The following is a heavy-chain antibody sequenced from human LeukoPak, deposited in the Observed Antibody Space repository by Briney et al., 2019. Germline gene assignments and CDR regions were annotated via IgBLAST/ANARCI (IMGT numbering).Heavy chain of an antibody. J-gene: IGHJ4*02. Sequence: PPRSLTLSCAADGFTSIITWTRWVSPPPGKGLELVGRVKSKCEGGTTDYGARVKGRFIISRDDSKNTLYLQMNSLEIEDTAVYYCATYTNEWRWGQGTLVTVSS. CDR3: ATYTNEWR. CDR2: VKSKCEGGTT. CDR1: GFTSIITW. D-gene: IGHD2-2*02. V-gene: IGHV3-15*01.